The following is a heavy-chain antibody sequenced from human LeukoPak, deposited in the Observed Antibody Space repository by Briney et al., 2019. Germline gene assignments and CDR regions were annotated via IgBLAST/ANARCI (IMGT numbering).Heavy chain of an antibody. V-gene: IGHV1-2*02. CDR2: ISPNSGGT. CDR1: GYTFTGYY. Sequence: GASVKVSCKASGYTFTGYYMHWVRQAPGQGLEWMGWISPNSGGTNYAQKFQGRVTMTRDTSISTAYMELSRLRSDDTAVYYCARGHLWLSYYYMDVWGKGTTVTISS. D-gene: IGHD5-18*01. J-gene: IGHJ6*03. CDR3: ARGHLWLSYYYMDV.